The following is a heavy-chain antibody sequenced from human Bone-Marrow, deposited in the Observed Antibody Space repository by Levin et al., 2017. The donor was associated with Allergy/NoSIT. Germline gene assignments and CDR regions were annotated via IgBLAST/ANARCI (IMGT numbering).Heavy chain of an antibody. D-gene: IGHD4-17*01. CDR3: ARETVTNAPKYYYYGMDV. CDR2: IYSCGST. J-gene: IGHJ6*02. V-gene: IGHV3-66*03. CDR1: GFTVSSNY. Sequence: GGSLRLSCAASGFTVSSNYMSWVRQAPGKGLEWVSVIYSCGSTYYADSVKGRFTISRDNSKNTLYLQMNSLRAEDTAVYYCARETVTNAPKYYYYGMDVWGQGTTVTVSS.